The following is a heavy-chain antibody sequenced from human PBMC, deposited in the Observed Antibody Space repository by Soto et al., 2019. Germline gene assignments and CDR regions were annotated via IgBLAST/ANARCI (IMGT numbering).Heavy chain of an antibody. D-gene: IGHD1-26*01. CDR2: IYASGSP. V-gene: IGHV4-59*02. CDR1: GCSVSVYY. CDR3: ARGVGSSPPQY. J-gene: IGHJ4*02. Sequence: PXETLCLTCTIAGCSVSVYYWSWIRQSTGQGLEWIGYIYASGSPYYDPSLRSRVTISADTSKNQISLKLTSPTAADTAVYYCARGVGSSPPQYWGRGTLVTVSS.